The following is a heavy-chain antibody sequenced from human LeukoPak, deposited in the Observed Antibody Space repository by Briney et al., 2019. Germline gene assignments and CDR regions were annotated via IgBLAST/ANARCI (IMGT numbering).Heavy chain of an antibody. J-gene: IGHJ4*02. CDR1: GFTFSSYS. CDR3: AGSRYQPYYFDY. Sequence: GSLRHSCAASGFTFSSYSMNWVRQAPGKGLEWVSSISSSSSYIYYADSVKGRFTISRDNAKNSLYLQMNSLRAEDTAVYYCAGSRYQPYYFDYWGQGTLVTVSS. D-gene: IGHD2-2*01. CDR2: ISSSSSYI. V-gene: IGHV3-21*01.